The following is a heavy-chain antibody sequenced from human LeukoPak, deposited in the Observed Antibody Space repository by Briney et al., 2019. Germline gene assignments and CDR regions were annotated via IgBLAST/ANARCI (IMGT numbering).Heavy chain of an antibody. CDR2: IIPIFDTP. D-gene: IGHD3-22*01. CDR1: GGTFSNCA. J-gene: IGHJ4*02. CDR3: ARAGHSSGPLPPLDY. Sequence: SVKVSCKASGGTFSNCAISWVRQAPGQGLEWMGGIIPIFDTPNFAQKFQGRVTITADKSTSTAYMELSRLRSEDTAVYYCARAGHSSGPLPPLDYWGQGTLVTVSS. V-gene: IGHV1-69*06.